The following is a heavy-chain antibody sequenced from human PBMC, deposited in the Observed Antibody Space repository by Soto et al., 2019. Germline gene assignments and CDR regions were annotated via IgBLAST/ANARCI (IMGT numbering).Heavy chain of an antibody. J-gene: IGHJ6*03. D-gene: IGHD2-15*01. CDR3: ARHSCSGGSCYYYYYMDV. CDR1: GGSISSSSYY. V-gene: IGHV4-39*01. Sequence: SETLSLTCTVSGGSISSSSYYWGWIRQPPGKGLEWIGSIYYSGSTYYNPSLKSRVTISVDTSKNQFSLKLSSVTAADTAVYYCARHSCSGGSCYYYYYMDVWGKGTTVTVSS. CDR2: IYYSGST.